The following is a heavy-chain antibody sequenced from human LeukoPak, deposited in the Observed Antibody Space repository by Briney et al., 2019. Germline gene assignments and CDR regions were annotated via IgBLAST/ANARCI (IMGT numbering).Heavy chain of an antibody. D-gene: IGHD3-10*01. CDR2: IYTSGDT. CDR1: GGSISNYY. Sequence: PSETLSLTCTVSGGSISNYYWSWIRQPAGKGLEWIGRIYTSGDTNYISSLKSRVTVSVDTSKNQFSLRLSSVTAADTAVYYCARARYYYGSGSLYFDYWGQGTLVTVSS. CDR3: ARARYYYGSGSLYFDY. J-gene: IGHJ4*02. V-gene: IGHV4-4*07.